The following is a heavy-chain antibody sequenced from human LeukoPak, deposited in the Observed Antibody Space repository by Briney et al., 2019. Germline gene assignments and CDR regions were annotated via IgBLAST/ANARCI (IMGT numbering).Heavy chain of an antibody. CDR1: GGSISSYY. CDR3: AGVAAPNTLWYFQH. V-gene: IGHV4-59*01. CDR2: IYYSGRT. J-gene: IGHJ1*01. D-gene: IGHD3-10*01. Sequence: SKTLSLTCTVSGGSISSYYWSWIWQPPGKGLVWIGYIYYSGRTNYNPSLKSRVTISIDTSKNQFSLKLNSVTAADTAVYYCAGVAAPNTLWYFQHRGQGTLVTVSS.